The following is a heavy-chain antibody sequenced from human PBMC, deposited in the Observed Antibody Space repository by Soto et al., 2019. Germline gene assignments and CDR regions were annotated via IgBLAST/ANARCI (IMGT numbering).Heavy chain of an antibody. J-gene: IGHJ5*02. CDR3: ARGGPTWIQIWATQTRDSNWFDP. D-gene: IGHD5-18*01. Sequence: SETLSLTCTVSGGSISSYYWSWIRQPPGKGLEWIGYVYYSGSTNYNPSLRSRVTISVDTSKNQFSLKLSSVTAADTAVYYCARGGPTWIQIWATQTRDSNWFDPWGQGTLVTVSS. CDR1: GGSISSYY. CDR2: VYYSGST. V-gene: IGHV4-59*12.